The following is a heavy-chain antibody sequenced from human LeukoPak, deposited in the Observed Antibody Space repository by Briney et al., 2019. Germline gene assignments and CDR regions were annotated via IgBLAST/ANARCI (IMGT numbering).Heavy chain of an antibody. V-gene: IGHV4-59*01. CDR2: IYYSGST. CDR1: GGSLSSYY. D-gene: IGHD3-16*02. J-gene: IGHJ6*02. Sequence: SDALSLTCTVSGGSLSSYYWSWIRQPPGKGLEWIGYIYYSGSTNYNPSLKSRVTISVDTSKNQFSLKLSSVTAADTAVYYCARDVLGGYDYVWGSYRPYGMDVWGQGTTVTVSS. CDR3: ARDVLGGYDYVWGSYRPYGMDV.